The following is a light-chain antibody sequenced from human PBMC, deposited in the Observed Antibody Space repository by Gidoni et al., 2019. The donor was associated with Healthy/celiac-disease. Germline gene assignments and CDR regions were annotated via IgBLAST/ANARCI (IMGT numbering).Light chain of an antibody. CDR3: QQDGSAPYT. V-gene: IGKV3-20*01. J-gene: IGKJ2*01. Sequence: ELVLTQSPGTLSLSPGERATLSCRASQSVSSSYLAWYQQKPGQAPRLLIYGASSRATGIPDRFSGSGSGTDVTLTISGLEPEDFAGYYCQQDGSAPYTFGQXTKLEIK. CDR2: GAS. CDR1: QSVSSSY.